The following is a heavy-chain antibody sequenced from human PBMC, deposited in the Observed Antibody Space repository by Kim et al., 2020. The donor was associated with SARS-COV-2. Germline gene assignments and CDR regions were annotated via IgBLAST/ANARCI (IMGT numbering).Heavy chain of an antibody. D-gene: IGHD2-15*01. CDR3: ARQSVGYCSGGSCPVDY. CDR2: IDPSDSYT. J-gene: IGHJ4*02. V-gene: IGHV5-10-1*01. CDR1: GYSFSTYW. Sequence: GESLKISCKGSGYSFSTYWITWVRQMPGKGLEWMGRIDPSDSYTNYSPSFQGHVTISGDKSISTAYLQWSSLKASDTAMYYCARQSVGYCSGGSCPVDYWGQGTLVTVSS.